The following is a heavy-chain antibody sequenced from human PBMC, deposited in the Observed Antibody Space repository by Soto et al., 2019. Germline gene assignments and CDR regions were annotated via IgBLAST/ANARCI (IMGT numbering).Heavy chain of an antibody. V-gene: IGHV3-49*03. CDR2: IRSKAYGGTT. CDR3: TRDQLWFGELLSDY. J-gene: IGHJ4*02. D-gene: IGHD3-10*01. Sequence: GGSLRLSCTVSGFTFGDYAMSWFRQAPGKGLEWVGFIRSKAYGGTTEYAASVKGRFTISRDDSKSIAYLQMNSLKTEDTAVYYCTRDQLWFGELLSDYWGQGTLVTVSS. CDR1: GFTFGDYA.